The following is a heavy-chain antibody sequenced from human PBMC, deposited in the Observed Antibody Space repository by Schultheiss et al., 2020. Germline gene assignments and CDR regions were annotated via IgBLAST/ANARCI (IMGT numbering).Heavy chain of an antibody. CDR2: ISGSGGIT. CDR1: GFTFGDYA. V-gene: IGHV3-23*01. CDR3: AKDGPAAFLPKPFDY. J-gene: IGHJ4*03. Sequence: GESLRLSCTASGFTFGDYAMSWFRQAPGKGLEWVSAISGSGGITYYADSVKGRFTISRDNSKNTLYLQMNSLRAEDTAVYYCAKDGPAAFLPKPFDYWGQGTTVTVSS. D-gene: IGHD2-2*01.